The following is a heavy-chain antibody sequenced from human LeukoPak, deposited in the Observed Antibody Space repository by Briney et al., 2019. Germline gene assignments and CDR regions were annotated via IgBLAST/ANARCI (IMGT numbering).Heavy chain of an antibody. CDR2: ISSSSSYI. V-gene: IGHV3-21*01. J-gene: IGHJ6*03. CDR1: GFTFSSYS. D-gene: IGHD3-10*01. Sequence: GGSLRLSCAASGFTFSSYSMNWVRQAPGKGLEWVSSISSSSSYIYYADSVKGRFTISRDNAKNSLYLQMNSLRAEDTAVYYCARGDLGGGSGSSYYYMDVWGKGTTVTVSS. CDR3: ARGDLGGGSGSSYYYMDV.